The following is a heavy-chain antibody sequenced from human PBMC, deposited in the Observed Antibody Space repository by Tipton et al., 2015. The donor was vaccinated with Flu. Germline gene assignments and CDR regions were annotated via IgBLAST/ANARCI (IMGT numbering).Heavy chain of an antibody. V-gene: IGHV7-4-1*02. Sequence: QLVQSGPELKKPGASVKVSCTASGYTFARYPIHWVRQAPGQGLEWMGWMNTKTGNPTYAQGFTGRFVFSLATSVGTAYLQISSLQAEDTAIYYCASGLGADDAFDIWGLGTMVTVSS. CDR1: GYTFARYP. J-gene: IGHJ3*02. CDR3: ASGLGADDAFDI. CDR2: MNTKTGNP.